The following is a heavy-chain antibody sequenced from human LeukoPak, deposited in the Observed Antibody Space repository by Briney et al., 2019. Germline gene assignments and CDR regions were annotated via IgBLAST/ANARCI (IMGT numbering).Heavy chain of an antibody. CDR2: IYYSGST. V-gene: IGHV4-39*01. D-gene: IGHD6-6*01. Sequence: SETLSLTCTVSGGSISSGSYYWGWIRQPPGKGLEWIGSIYYSGSTYYNPSLKSRVTISVDTSKNQFSLKLSSVTAADTAVYYCARQRAAARLDYWGQGTLVTVSS. J-gene: IGHJ4*02. CDR3: ARQRAAARLDY. CDR1: GGSISSGSYY.